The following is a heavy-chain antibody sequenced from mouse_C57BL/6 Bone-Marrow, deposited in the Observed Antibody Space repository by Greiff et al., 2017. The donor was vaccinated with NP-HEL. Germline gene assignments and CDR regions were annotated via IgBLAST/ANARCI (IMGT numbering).Heavy chain of an antibody. Sequence: EVKLMESGGGLVKPGGSLKLSCAASGFTFSSYAMSWVRQTPEKRLEWVATISDGGSYTYYPDNLKGRFTISRDNAKNNLYLQMSHLKSEDTAMYYCARERASITTVVATGYFDVWGTGTTVTVSS. D-gene: IGHD1-1*01. J-gene: IGHJ1*03. CDR3: ARERASITTVVATGYFDV. V-gene: IGHV5-4*01. CDR2: ISDGGSYT. CDR1: GFTFSSYA.